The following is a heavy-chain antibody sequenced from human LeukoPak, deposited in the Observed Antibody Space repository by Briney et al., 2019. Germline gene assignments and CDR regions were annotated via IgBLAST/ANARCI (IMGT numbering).Heavy chain of an antibody. V-gene: IGHV3-7*01. CDR1: GFTFSSYW. D-gene: IGHD4-17*01. CDR2: IKQDGSEK. J-gene: IGHJ6*03. Sequence: GGSLRLSCAASGFTFSSYWMSWVRQAPGKGLEWVANIKQDGSEKYYVDSVKGRFTISRDNAKNSLYLQMNSLRAEDTAVYYCARADGDYNYYYYYYMDVWGKGTTVTISS. CDR3: ARADGDYNYYYYYYMDV.